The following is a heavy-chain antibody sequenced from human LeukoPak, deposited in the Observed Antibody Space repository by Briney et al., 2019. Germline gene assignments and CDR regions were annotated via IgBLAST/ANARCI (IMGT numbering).Heavy chain of an antibody. V-gene: IGHV4-34*01. CDR1: GGSFSGYY. CDR3: AKTPTALVRGGYYFDS. D-gene: IGHD6-6*01. J-gene: IGHJ4*02. Sequence: PSETLSLTCAVYGGSFSGYYWNWIRQPPGKGLEWIGEINHSGSTNYNPSLKTRVTISVDTSKNQFSLKLNSVTAADTAVHFCAKTPTALVRGGYYFDSWGQGTLVTVSS. CDR2: INHSGST.